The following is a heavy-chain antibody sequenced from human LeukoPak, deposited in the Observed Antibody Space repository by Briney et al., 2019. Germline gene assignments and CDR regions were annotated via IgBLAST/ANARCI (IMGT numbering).Heavy chain of an antibody. D-gene: IGHD6-13*01. Sequence: PSETLSLTRTVPGGSISSGRYYWSWIRQPAGTGLEWIGRIYTSGSTNYNPSIKSRVTIPVDTSKNQCSLKLSSVTAADTAVYYCARARTQRPSSSWYNYYNYYMDVWGKGTTVTVSS. CDR1: GGSISSGRYY. CDR2: IYTSGST. CDR3: ARARTQRPSSSWYNYYNYYMDV. J-gene: IGHJ6*03. V-gene: IGHV4-61*02.